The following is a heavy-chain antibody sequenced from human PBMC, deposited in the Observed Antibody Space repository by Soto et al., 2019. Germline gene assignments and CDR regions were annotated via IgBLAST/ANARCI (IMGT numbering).Heavy chain of an antibody. V-gene: IGHV3-23*01. CDR2: ISGSGGST. CDR3: AKPGLLWFGELLRYFDY. CDR1: GFTFSSYA. D-gene: IGHD3-10*01. Sequence: GSLRLSCAASGFTFSSYAMSWVRQAPGKGLEWVSAISGSGGSTYYADSVKGRFTISRDNSKNTLYLQMNSLRAEDTAVYYCAKPGLLWFGELLRYFDYWGQGTLVTVSS. J-gene: IGHJ4*02.